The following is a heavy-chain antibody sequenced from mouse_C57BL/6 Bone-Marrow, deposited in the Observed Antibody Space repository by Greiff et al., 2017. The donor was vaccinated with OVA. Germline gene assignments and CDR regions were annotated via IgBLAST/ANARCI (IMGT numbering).Heavy chain of an antibody. D-gene: IGHD1-1*01. J-gene: IGHJ2*01. V-gene: IGHV2-9*01. Sequence: VKVVESGPGLVAPSQSLSITCTVSGFSLTSYGVDWVRQPPGKGLEWLGVIWGGGSTNYNSALMSRLSISKDNSKSQVFLKRNSLQTNDTAMYYCAEVGRRIYYYGSRFLFDYWGQGTTLTVSS. CDR3: AEVGRRIYYYGSRFLFDY. CDR2: IWGGGST. CDR1: GFSLTSYG.